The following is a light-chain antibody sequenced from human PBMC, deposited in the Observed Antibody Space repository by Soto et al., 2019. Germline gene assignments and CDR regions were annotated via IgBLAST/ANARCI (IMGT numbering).Light chain of an antibody. Sequence: DIVMTQSPLSLPVTPGEPASISCRSSQSLLHSNGYNYLDWYLQKPGQSPQLLIYLGSNRASGVPDRFSGSVSGTDFTLKISRVEAEDVGVYYCMQVLQTPPTFGQGTRLEIK. CDR3: MQVLQTPPT. J-gene: IGKJ5*01. V-gene: IGKV2-28*01. CDR2: LGS. CDR1: QSLLHSNGYNY.